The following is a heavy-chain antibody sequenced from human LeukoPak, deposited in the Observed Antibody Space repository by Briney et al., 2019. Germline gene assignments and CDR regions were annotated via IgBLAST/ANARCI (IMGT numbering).Heavy chain of an antibody. CDR2: ISSSGGDT. Sequence: GGSLRLYCAASGFRFSSYAMSWVREAPGKGLEWVSAISSSGGDTNYANSVKGRFIISRDNSKNTLYLQMNSLRAEDTAIYYCAKALTDELMSRSHYDFWSGYHPSGTVYYYMDVWGEGTTVTVSS. D-gene: IGHD3-3*01. CDR3: AKALTDELMSRSHYDFWSGYHPSGTVYYYMDV. J-gene: IGHJ6*03. CDR1: GFRFSSYA. V-gene: IGHV3-23*01.